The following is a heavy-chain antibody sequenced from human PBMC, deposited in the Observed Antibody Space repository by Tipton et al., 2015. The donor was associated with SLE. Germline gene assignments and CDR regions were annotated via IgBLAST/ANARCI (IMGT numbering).Heavy chain of an antibody. CDR3: ARTLDALDL. Sequence: LRLSCTVSGVSISSGSYYWNWIRQPAGKGLEWIGRVYITGSPYYNPSLESRVAMSMDTSKNQFSLRLTAAAAADTAVYYCARTLDALDLWGQGTMVTVSS. V-gene: IGHV4-61*02. CDR1: GVSISSGSYY. CDR2: VYITGSP. J-gene: IGHJ3*01.